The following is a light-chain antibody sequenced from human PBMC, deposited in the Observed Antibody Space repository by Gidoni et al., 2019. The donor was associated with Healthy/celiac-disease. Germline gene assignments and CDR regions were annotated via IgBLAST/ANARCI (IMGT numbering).Light chain of an antibody. J-gene: IGKJ1*01. CDR1: QSVSSN. CDR3: QQYNNWPPVWT. V-gene: IGKV3-15*01. Sequence: EIVLTQSPATLSVSPGPRATLSCSASQSVSSNLAWYQQKPGQAPRLLIYGASTRATGIPARFSGSGSGTEFTLTISRLQSEDFAVYYCQQYNNWPPVWTFXXXTKVEIK. CDR2: GAS.